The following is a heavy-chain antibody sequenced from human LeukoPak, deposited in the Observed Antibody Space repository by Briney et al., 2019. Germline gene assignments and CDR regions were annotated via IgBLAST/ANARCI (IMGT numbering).Heavy chain of an antibody. J-gene: IGHJ4*02. V-gene: IGHV3-23*01. D-gene: IGHD2-21*01. CDR1: GFTFSSYA. CDR2: ISGSGGST. CDR3: AKQQVGITALDY. Sequence: GGSLSLSCAASGFTFSSYAMSWVRQAPGKGLEWVSAISGSGGSTYCADSVKGRFTISRDNSKNTLYLQMNSLRAEDTAVYYCAKQQVGITALDYWGQGTLVTVSS.